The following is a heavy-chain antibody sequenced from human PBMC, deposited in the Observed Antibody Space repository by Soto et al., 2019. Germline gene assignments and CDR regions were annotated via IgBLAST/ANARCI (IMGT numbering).Heavy chain of an antibody. D-gene: IGHD4-17*01. CDR2: IYYSGST. CDR1: GGSISSASYY. CDR3: ARGYGDYPT. J-gene: IGHJ5*02. Sequence: SETLSLTCTVSGGSISSASYYWGWIRQPPGKGLEWIGSIYYSGSTYYNPSLKSRVTISVDTSKNQFSLKLSSVTASDTAIYYCARGYGDYPTWGQGTPVTVSS. V-gene: IGHV4-39*01.